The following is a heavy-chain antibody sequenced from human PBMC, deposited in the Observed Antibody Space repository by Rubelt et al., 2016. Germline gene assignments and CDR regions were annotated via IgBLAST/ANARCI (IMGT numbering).Heavy chain of an antibody. CDR1: GYTFTTYY. Sequence: QVQLVQSGAEVKKPGASVKVSCKASGYTFTTYYMHWVRQAPGQGLEWMAWINPNSGVPNYAQKFQGRVALTRATSTSTVSMGLSRLTSYDTAVYYCVRENWYYDNWGQGTLVTVSS. CDR3: VRENWYYDN. J-gene: IGHJ4*02. V-gene: IGHV1-2*02. D-gene: IGHD1-7*01. CDR2: INPNSGVP.